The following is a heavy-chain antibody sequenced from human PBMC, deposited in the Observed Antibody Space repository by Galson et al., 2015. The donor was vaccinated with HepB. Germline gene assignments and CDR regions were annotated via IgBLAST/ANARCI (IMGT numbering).Heavy chain of an antibody. CDR1: GYTSTSYD. J-gene: IGHJ4*02. Sequence: SVKVSCKASGYTSTSYDINWVRQATGQGLEWMGWMNPNSGNTGYAQKFQGRVTMTRNTSISTAYMELSSLRSEDTAVYYCARGRPYPRSSSRLIDYWGQGTLVTVSS. V-gene: IGHV1-8*01. CDR2: MNPNSGNT. D-gene: IGHD6-6*01. CDR3: ARGRPYPRSSSRLIDY.